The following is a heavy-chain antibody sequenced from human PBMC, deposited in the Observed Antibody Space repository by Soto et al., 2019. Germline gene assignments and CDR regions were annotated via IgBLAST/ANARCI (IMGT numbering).Heavy chain of an antibody. Sequence: QVQLVQSGAEVKKPGASVKVSCKASGYTFTSYAMHWVRQAPGQRLEWMGWINAGNGNTKYSQKFQGRVTITRDTSASTAYMELSSLRSEDTAVYYCARGRVVRGVIPSLDYWGQGTLVTVSS. CDR1: GYTFTSYA. V-gene: IGHV1-3*01. J-gene: IGHJ4*02. CDR3: ARGRVVRGVIPSLDY. CDR2: INAGNGNT. D-gene: IGHD3-10*01.